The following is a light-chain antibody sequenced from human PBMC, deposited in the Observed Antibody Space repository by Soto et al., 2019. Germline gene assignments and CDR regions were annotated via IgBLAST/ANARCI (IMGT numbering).Light chain of an antibody. CDR1: QSISSY. CDR3: QQLESYPST. Sequence: DIQMTQSPSSLFASVGHRVTITCRASQSISSYLNWYQHKTGKSPKLLIYSSSTLQSGVTSRLAGSGFGLDFTLTISSLQPEDFATYYCQQLESYPSTFGEGTKVDIK. J-gene: IGKJ4*01. CDR2: SSS. V-gene: IGKV1-39*01.